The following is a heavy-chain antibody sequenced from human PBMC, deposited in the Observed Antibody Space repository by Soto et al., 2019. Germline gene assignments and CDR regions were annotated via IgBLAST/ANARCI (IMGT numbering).Heavy chain of an antibody. CDR3: ARGWRGAPFGSIAAAGTAPFDP. J-gene: IGHJ5*02. CDR1: SGSISSSNW. Sequence: LETLSLTCAVSSGSISSSNWWIWVRQPPGKGLEWIGEIYHSGSTNYNPSLKSRVTISVDKSKNQFSLKLSSVTAADTAVYYCARGWRGAPFGSIAAAGTAPFDPWGQGTLVTVSS. V-gene: IGHV4-4*02. D-gene: IGHD6-13*01. CDR2: IYHSGST.